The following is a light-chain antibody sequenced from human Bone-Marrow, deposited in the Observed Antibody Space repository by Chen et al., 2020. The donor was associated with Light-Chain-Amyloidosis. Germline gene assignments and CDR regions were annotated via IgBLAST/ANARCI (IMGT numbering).Light chain of an antibody. CDR3: QVWDRSSDRPV. CDR1: NIGTTS. V-gene: IGLV3-21*02. Sequence: SYVLTPPSSVSVAPGQTATIACGGNNIGTTSVHWYQQTPGQAPLLVVYVDSDRPSGIPERLSGSNSGNTATLTISRVEAGDEADYYCQVWDRSSDRPVFGGGTKLTVL. J-gene: IGLJ3*02. CDR2: VDS.